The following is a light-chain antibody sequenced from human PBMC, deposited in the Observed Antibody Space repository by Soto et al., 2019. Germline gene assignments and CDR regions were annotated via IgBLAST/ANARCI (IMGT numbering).Light chain of an antibody. CDR2: DAS. V-gene: IGKV1-33*01. CDR1: QDISNY. Sequence: DIQMTQSPSSLSASVGDRVTITCQASQDISNYLNWYQQKPGRAPKLLIYDASNLETGVPSRFSGSGSGTDFTFTISSLQPEDIATHYCQQYDNFSPITFGQGTRLEIK. J-gene: IGKJ5*01. CDR3: QQYDNFSPIT.